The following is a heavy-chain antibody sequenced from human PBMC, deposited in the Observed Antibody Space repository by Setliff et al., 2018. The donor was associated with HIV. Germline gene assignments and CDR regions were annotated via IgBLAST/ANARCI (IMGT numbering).Heavy chain of an antibody. CDR3: VTVYYNFWSGYRGFFEY. V-gene: IGHV4-34*01. D-gene: IGHD3-3*01. Sequence: ASETLSLTCAVHPASSSSYYWTWIRQPPEKGLEWVGEINHSGSTNYNSSLNSRVTISVDTSQTQFSLNLTSVTAADTAVYYCVTVYYNFWSGYRGFFEYWGQGTTVTVSS. CDR1: PASSSSYY. CDR2: INHSGST. J-gene: IGHJ4*02.